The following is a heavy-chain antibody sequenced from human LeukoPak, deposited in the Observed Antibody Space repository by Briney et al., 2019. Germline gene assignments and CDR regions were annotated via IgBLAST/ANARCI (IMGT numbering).Heavy chain of an antibody. CDR1: GFTFSSYT. CDR2: ITSSNSII. D-gene: IGHD5-18*01. V-gene: IGHV3-48*02. J-gene: IGHJ4*02. Sequence: GGSLRLSCAASGFTFSSYTMNWVRQAPGKGLEWVSYITSSNSIISYADSVKGRFTISRDNARNSLYLQMNSLRDEDTAVYYCARYSYGSFDYWGQGTLVTVSS. CDR3: ARYSYGSFDY.